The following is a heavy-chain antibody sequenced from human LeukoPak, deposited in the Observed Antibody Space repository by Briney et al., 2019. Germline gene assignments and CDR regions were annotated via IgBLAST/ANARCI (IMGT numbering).Heavy chain of an antibody. Sequence: GGSLRLSCAASGFAVSNNYMSWVRQAPGKGLEWVAVIYDGGHTDYADSVKGRLTISRDSSKNTLYLQMNSLRPEDTAEYYCARARCDTCGYGSWGQGTLVTVSS. CDR3: ARARCDTCGYGS. D-gene: IGHD3-22*01. V-gene: IGHV3-66*02. CDR1: GFAVSNNY. J-gene: IGHJ5*02. CDR2: IYDGGHT.